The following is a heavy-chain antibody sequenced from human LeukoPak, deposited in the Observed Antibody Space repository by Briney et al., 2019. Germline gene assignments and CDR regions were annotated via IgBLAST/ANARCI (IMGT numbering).Heavy chain of an antibody. CDR3: ARDPAVRGLVIGDIDY. D-gene: IGHD3-10*01. J-gene: IGHJ4*02. Sequence: GASVKVSCKASGYTFTSYGISWVRQAPGQGLEWMGWISAYNGNTNYIQKLQGRVTMTTDTSTSTAYMELRSLRSDDTAVYYCARDPAVRGLVIGDIDYWGQGTLVTVSS. CDR1: GYTFTSYG. V-gene: IGHV1-18*01. CDR2: ISAYNGNT.